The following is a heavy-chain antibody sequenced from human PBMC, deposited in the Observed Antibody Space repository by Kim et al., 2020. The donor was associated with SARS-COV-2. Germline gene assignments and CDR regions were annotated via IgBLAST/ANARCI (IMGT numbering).Heavy chain of an antibody. V-gene: IGHV4-59*01. Sequence: SETLSLTCSVSSDSISSYYCSWIRQLPGKGLEWLGYLYYSGSTDYNPSLKSRVTISWDTSKNQFSLALTSVTNADTAVYYCARSEGRGSWHQFDYWGQR. CDR2: LYYSGST. CDR1: SDSISSYY. CDR3: ARSEGRGSWHQFDY. J-gene: IGHJ4*02. D-gene: IGHD6-19*01.